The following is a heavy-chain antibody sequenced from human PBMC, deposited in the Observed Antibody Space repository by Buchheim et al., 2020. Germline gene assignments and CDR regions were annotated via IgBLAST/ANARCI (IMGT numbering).Heavy chain of an antibody. CDR2: ISSSSSYT. CDR1: EFTFRDYY. CDR3: ASRVVTTARDAFDI. J-gene: IGHJ3*02. V-gene: IGHV3-11*06. Sequence: QVQLVESGGGLVKPGGSLRLSCAASEFTFRDYYMSWIRQAPGKGLEWVAYISSSSSYTNYADSVKGRFTISRDNAKNSLYLQMNSLRAEDTAVYYCASRVVTTARDAFDIWGQGT. D-gene: IGHD2-21*02.